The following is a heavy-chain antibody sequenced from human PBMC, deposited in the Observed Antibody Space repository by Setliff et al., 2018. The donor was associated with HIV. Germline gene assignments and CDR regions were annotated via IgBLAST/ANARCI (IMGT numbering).Heavy chain of an antibody. J-gene: IGHJ5*02. D-gene: IGHD2-15*01. CDR2: IYVGDTT. CDR3: ARSGGDCSGISCYSLWFDP. V-gene: IGHV3-53*01. Sequence: PGGSLRLSCAASGFAVSGNYMSWVRQAPGKGLEWVSVIYVGDTTYYADSVKGRFTISRDNSNNMLFLQMNSLRTEDTAVYYCARSGGDCSGISCYSLWFDPWGHGTLVTVSS. CDR1: GFAVSGNY.